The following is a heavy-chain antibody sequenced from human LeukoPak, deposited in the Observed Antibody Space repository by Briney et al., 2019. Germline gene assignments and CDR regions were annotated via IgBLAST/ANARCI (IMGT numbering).Heavy chain of an antibody. V-gene: IGHV3-48*03. CDR2: ISSSGSTI. J-gene: IGHJ6*03. D-gene: IGHD3-10*01. CDR1: GFTFSSYE. Sequence: PGGSLRLSCAASGFTFSSYEMNWVRQAPGKGLEWVSYISSSGSTIYYADSVKGRFTISRDNAKNSLYLQMNSLRAEDTAVYYCARDQYYYGSGFNYYYYMDVWGKGTTVTISS. CDR3: ARDQYYYGSGFNYYYYMDV.